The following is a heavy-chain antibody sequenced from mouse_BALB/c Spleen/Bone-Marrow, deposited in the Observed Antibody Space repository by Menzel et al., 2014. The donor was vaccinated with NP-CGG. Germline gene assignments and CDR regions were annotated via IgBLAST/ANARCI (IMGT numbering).Heavy chain of an antibody. CDR3: VRSGSSSGYFDY. Sequence: EVKVVESGGGLVQPGGSRKLSCAASGFTFSSFGMHWVRQAPEKGLEWVAYISSGSSTIYYGDTVMGRFTISRDNPKNTLFLQMTSLRSEDTATYYCVRSGSSSGYFDYWGRGTTLTVSS. V-gene: IGHV5-17*02. J-gene: IGHJ2*01. D-gene: IGHD1-1*01. CDR2: ISSGSSTI. CDR1: GFTFSSFG.